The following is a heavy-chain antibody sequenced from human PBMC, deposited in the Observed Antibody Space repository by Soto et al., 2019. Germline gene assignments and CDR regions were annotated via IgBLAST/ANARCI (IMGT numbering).Heavy chain of an antibody. D-gene: IGHD4-4*01. CDR1: GGSISSSSYY. Sequence: QLQLQESGPGLVKPSETLSLTCTVPGGSISSSSYYWGWIRQPPGKGLEWIGSIYYSGSTYYNPSLKSRVTISVDTSKNQFSLKLSSVTAADTAVYYCARQVSTVTTEFDYWGQGTLVTVSS. J-gene: IGHJ4*02. V-gene: IGHV4-39*01. CDR3: ARQVSTVTTEFDY. CDR2: IYYSGST.